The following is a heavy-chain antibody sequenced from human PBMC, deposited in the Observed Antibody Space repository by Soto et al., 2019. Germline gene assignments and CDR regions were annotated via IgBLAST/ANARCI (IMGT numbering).Heavy chain of an antibody. CDR1: GFTFSSYS. Sequence: EVQLVESGGGLVQPGGSLRLSCAASGFTFSSYSMNWVRQAPGKGLEWVSYISSSSSTIYYADSVKGRFTISRDNAKNSLYLQMNSLRAEDPAVYYCARVIVVVVAATTSFDYWGQGTLVTVSS. CDR3: ARVIVVVVAATTSFDY. D-gene: IGHD2-15*01. J-gene: IGHJ4*02. CDR2: ISSSSSTI. V-gene: IGHV3-48*01.